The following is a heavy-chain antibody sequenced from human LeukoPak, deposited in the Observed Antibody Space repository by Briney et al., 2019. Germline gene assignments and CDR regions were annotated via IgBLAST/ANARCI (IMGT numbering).Heavy chain of an antibody. CDR2: IYYSGST. V-gene: IGHV4-59*01. D-gene: IGHD5-18*01. J-gene: IGHJ4*02. Sequence: SETLSLTCTVSGGSISSYYWSWIRQPPGKGLEWIGYIYYSGSTNYNPSLKSRVTISVDTSKNQFSLKLSSVTAADTAVYYCARAVGDTRLWSIYPEYYFDYWGQGTLVTVSS. CDR3: ARAVGDTRLWSIYPEYYFDY. CDR1: GGSISSYY.